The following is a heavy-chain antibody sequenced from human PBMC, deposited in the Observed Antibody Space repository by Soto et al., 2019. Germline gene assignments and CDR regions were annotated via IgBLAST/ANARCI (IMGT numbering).Heavy chain of an antibody. CDR1: GGTFSSST. D-gene: IGHD3-16*01. CDR3: ARDYVGGFDY. Sequence: QVQLVQSGAEVKKPGSSVKVSCKTSGGTFSSSTISWVRQAPGQGLEWMGRIFPTLGITNYAQKFQGRVTITADKSTSTAYMELGSLRSQDTAVYFCARDYVGGFDYWGQGTLVTVSS. CDR2: IFPTLGIT. J-gene: IGHJ4*02. V-gene: IGHV1-69*02.